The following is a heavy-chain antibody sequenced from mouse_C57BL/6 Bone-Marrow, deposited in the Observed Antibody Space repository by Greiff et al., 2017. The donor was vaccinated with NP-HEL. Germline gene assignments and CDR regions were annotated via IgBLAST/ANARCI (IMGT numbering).Heavy chain of an antibody. CDR3: ARPALYYGSQLRSFDV. J-gene: IGHJ1*03. CDR1: GFTFSSYG. Sequence: DVKLVESGGDLVKPGGSLKLSCAASGFTFSSYGMSWVRQTPDKRLEWVATISSGGGFTYYPATVKGRFTITRDNAKNTLSLQMSSLKSEDTAMYYCARPALYYGSQLRSFDVWGTGTTVTVSS. V-gene: IGHV5-6*02. D-gene: IGHD1-1*01. CDR2: ISSGGGFT.